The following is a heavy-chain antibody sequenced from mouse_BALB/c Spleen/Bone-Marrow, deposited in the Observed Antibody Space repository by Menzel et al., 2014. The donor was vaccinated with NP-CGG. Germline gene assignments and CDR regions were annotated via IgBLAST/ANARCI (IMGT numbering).Heavy chain of an antibody. V-gene: IGHV5-6-5*01. D-gene: IGHD1-1*01. CDR2: ISSGGST. CDR1: GFTFSNYA. CDR3: VRELYYGSSYFTY. J-gene: IGHJ3*01. Sequence: EVNLVESGGDLVKPGGSLELSCAASGFTFSNYAMSWVRQAPEKRLGWVASISSGGSTYYPDGVKGRFTISRDNARNILYLQMSSLRSEDTAMYYCVRELYYGSSYFTYWGQGTLVTVSA.